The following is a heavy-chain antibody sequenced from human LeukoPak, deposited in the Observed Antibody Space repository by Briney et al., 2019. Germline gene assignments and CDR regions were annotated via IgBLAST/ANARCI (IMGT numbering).Heavy chain of an antibody. Sequence: GGSLRLSCAASGFTFSSYGMHWVRHAPGKGLEWVAFIRYDGSNKYYADSVKGRFTISRDNSKNTLYLQMNSLRAEDTAVYYCAKHGRITMVRGVTDYWGQGTLVTVSS. D-gene: IGHD3-10*01. J-gene: IGHJ4*02. CDR3: AKHGRITMVRGVTDY. V-gene: IGHV3-30*02. CDR1: GFTFSSYG. CDR2: IRYDGSNK.